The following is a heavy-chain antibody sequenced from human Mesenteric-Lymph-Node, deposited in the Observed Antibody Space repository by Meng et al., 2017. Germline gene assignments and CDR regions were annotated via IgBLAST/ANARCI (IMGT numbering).Heavy chain of an antibody. D-gene: IGHD3-16*02. J-gene: IGHJ5*02. CDR2: ISAYNGNT. CDR1: GYTFTSYG. CDR3: ARDAEDLMITFGGVIALNWFDP. Sequence: ASVKVSCKASGYTFTSYGISWVRQAPGQGLEWMGWISAYNGNTNYAQKLQGRVTMTTDTSTSTAYMELRSLRSDDTAVYYCARDAEDLMITFGGVIALNWFDPWGQGTLVTVSS. V-gene: IGHV1-18*01.